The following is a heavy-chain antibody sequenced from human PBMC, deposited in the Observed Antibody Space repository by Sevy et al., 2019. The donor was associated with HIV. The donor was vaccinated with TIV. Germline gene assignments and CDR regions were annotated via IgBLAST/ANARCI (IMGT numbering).Heavy chain of an antibody. Sequence: GGSLRLSCAASGFTFSDYWMTWIRQAPGKGLEWVAHITPTGTTTYYADSVKGRFTIPRDNAKNSLYLQLSSLRVDDTAMYYCAKDLVVAGLYFDYWGRGTLVTVSS. D-gene: IGHD6-19*01. J-gene: IGHJ4*02. CDR2: ITPTGTTT. CDR3: AKDLVVAGLYFDY. V-gene: IGHV3-11*01. CDR1: GFTFSDYW.